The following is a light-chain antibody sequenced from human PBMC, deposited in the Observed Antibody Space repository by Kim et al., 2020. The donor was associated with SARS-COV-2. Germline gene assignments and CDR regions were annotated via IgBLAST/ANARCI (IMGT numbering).Light chain of an antibody. CDR3: ATWDDNLKGWV. CDR1: SANIGSKN. V-gene: IGLV1-44*01. Sequence: QSVLTQPPSASGTPGQMVSVSCSGSSANIGSKNVKWYQQLPGTAPILISSNNQRPSGVPARFSASKSGATASLVISGLQSEDEADYYCATWDDNLKGWVFGGGTQLTVL. CDR2: SNN. J-gene: IGLJ3*02.